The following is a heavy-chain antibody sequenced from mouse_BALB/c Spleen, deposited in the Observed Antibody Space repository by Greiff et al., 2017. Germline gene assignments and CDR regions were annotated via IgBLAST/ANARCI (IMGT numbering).Heavy chain of an antibody. CDR1: GYTFTSSY. D-gene: IGHD2-4*01. CDR2: IDPENGNT. CDR3: ASRRADDDDGFAY. Sequence: EVQLVESGAELAKPGASVKMSCKASGYTFTSSYMHWVKQRPEQGLEWIGWIDPENGNTIYDPKFQGKASITADTSSNTAYLQLSSLTSEDTAVYYYASRRADDDDGFAYWGQGTLVTVSA. V-gene: IGHV14-1*02. J-gene: IGHJ3*01.